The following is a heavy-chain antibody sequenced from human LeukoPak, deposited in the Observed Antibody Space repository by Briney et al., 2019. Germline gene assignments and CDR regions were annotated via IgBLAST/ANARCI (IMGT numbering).Heavy chain of an antibody. V-gene: IGHV4-38-2*02. CDR3: ARDIPTYYDFWSGYYTGTRPPI. J-gene: IGHJ6*04. CDR2: IYHSGST. Sequence: KPSETLSLTCAVSGYSISSGYYWGWIRQPPGKGLEWIGSIYHSGSTYYNPSLKSRVTISVDTSKNQFSLKLGSVTAADTAVYYCARDIPTYYDFWSGYYTGTRPPIWGKGTTVTVSS. CDR1: GYSISSGYY. D-gene: IGHD3-3*01.